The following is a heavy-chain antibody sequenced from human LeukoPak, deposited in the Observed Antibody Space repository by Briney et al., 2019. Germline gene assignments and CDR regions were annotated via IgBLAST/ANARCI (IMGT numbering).Heavy chain of an antibody. CDR2: ICYSSSYI. D-gene: IGHD2-15*01. Sequence: GGSLRLSCTASGFTFSSYSMNWVRQAPGKGLEGVSSICYSSSYIYYADSVKGGFTICRENDTNSLYLQMNSLRAADTAVYYCARDQVVAYDYWGQGNLVTVSS. CDR1: GFTFSSYS. J-gene: IGHJ4*02. CDR3: ARDQVVAYDY. V-gene: IGHV3-21*01.